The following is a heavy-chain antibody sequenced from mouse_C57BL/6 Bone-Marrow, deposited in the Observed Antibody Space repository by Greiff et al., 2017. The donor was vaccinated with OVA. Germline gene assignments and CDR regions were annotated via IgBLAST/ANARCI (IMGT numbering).Heavy chain of an antibody. CDR1: GFTFSSYG. D-gene: IGHD1-1*01. CDR2: ISSGGSST. Sequence: EVQRVESGGDLVKPGGSLKLSCAASGFTFSSYGMSWVRQTPDKRLEWVATISSGGSSTSYPDSVKGRFTISRDNAKNTLYLQMSSLKSEDTAMYYCARHGDYGSFFDYWGQGTTLTVSS. V-gene: IGHV5-6*01. CDR3: ARHGDYGSFFDY. J-gene: IGHJ2*01.